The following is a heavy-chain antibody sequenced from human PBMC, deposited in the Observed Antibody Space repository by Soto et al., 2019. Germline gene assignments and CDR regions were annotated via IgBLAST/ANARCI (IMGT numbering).Heavy chain of an antibody. Sequence: PSETLSLTCTVSGGSISSYYWSWIRQPPGKGLEWIGYIYYSGSTNYNPSLKSRVTISVDTSKNQFSLKLSSVTAADTAVYYCASLDRYYGSGSYYRDSWGQGTLVTVSS. CDR2: IYYSGST. CDR3: ASLDRYYGSGSYYRDS. J-gene: IGHJ4*02. V-gene: IGHV4-59*01. CDR1: GGSISSYY. D-gene: IGHD3-10*01.